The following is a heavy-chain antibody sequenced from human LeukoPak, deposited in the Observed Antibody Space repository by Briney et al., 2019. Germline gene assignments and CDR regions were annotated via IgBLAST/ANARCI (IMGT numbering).Heavy chain of an antibody. V-gene: IGHV3-23*01. CDR3: AKSLSSSWPYYYHYYMDV. J-gene: IGHJ6*03. CDR2: IFGMGAGP. Sequence: QAGGSLRLSGAPSGFTFASHAMNWVRQAPGKGLEWVAVIFGMGAGPNYADPVKGRFTISRDNSRNTVYLQINSLRAEDTAVYYCAKSLSSSWPYYYHYYMDVWGKGTTVTVSS. D-gene: IGHD6-13*01. CDR1: GFTFASHA.